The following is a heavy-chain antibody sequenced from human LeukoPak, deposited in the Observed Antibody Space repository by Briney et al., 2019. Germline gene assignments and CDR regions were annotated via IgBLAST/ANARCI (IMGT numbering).Heavy chain of an antibody. V-gene: IGHV1-46*01. Sequence: GASVTVSCKASGYTFTSYYMHWVRQAPGQGLEWMGIINPSGGSTSYAQKFQGRVTMTRDTSTSTVYMELSSLRSEDTAVYYCARFLSGWYYFDYWGQGTLVTVSS. D-gene: IGHD6-19*01. CDR3: ARFLSGWYYFDY. CDR1: GYTFTSYY. CDR2: INPSGGST. J-gene: IGHJ4*02.